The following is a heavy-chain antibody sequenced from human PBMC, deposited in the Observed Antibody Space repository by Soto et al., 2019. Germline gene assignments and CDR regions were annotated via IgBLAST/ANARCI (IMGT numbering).Heavy chain of an antibody. D-gene: IGHD5-18*01. CDR1: GGTFCSQG. CDR3: ARGAMANFDY. J-gene: IGHJ4*02. V-gene: IGHV1-69*13. CDR2: FIAMLGTP. Sequence: ASVKVSCKASGGTFCSQGIAWVRQAPGQGLEGMGGFIAMLGTPTYAKKVQGRATISADESLTSSYLELRSLRSQATGVYFCARGAMANFDYWGQGTVVTVSS.